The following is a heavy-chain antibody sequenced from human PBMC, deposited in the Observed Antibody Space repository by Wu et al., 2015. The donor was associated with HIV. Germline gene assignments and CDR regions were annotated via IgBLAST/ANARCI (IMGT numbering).Heavy chain of an antibody. CDR2: ISAYNGNT. CDR3: ARVDYYDSSGYSRWFDP. V-gene: IGHV1-18*01. CDR1: GYTFTSYG. J-gene: IGHJ5*02. Sequence: QVQLVQSGAEVKKPGASVKVSCKASGYTFTSYGISWVRQAPGQGLEWMGWISAYNGNTNYAQKLQGRVTMTTDTSTSTAYMELRSLRSDDTAVYYCARVDYYDSSGYSRWFDPWGQGTLVTVSS. D-gene: IGHD3-22*01.